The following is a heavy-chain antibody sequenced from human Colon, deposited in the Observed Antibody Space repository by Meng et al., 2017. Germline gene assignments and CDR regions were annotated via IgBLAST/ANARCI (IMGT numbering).Heavy chain of an antibody. CDR3: TRGLEFYRFEY. CDR2: TYYRAKWNH. D-gene: IGHD3-16*02. Sequence: LKPEGPGLVSHFQHLSPTCDISGDSVSSKTAGWNWIRQSPSRGLEWLGRTYYRAKWNHDYAESLRGRITINPDTSNNQISLQLNSVTPEDTAVYYCTRGLEFYRFEYWGQGTLVTVSS. CDR1: GDSVSSKTAG. J-gene: IGHJ4*02. V-gene: IGHV6-1*01.